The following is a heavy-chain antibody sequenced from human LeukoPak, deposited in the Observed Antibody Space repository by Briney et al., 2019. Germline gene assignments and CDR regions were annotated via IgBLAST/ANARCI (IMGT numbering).Heavy chain of an antibody. V-gene: IGHV3-21*01. CDR1: GFTFSSYS. D-gene: IGHD3-10*01. J-gene: IGHJ4*02. CDR2: ISTSSSYI. CDR3: AREGHMRAYGSGNYPLDY. Sequence: PGGSLRLSCAASGFTFSSYSMNWVRQAPGKGLEWVSSISTSSSYIYYADSVKGRFTISRDNAKNSLYLQMNSLRAEDTAVYYCAREGHMRAYGSGNYPLDYWGQGTLVTVSS.